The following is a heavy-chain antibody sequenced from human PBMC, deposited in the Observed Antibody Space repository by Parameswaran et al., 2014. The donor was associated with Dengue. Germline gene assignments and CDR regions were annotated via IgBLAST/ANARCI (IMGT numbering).Heavy chain of an antibody. CDR2: IIPIFGTA. D-gene: IGHD2-21*02. J-gene: IGHJ5*02. Sequence: SWVRQAPGQGLEWMGGIIPIFGTANYAQKFQGRVTITADESTSTAYMELSSLRSEDTAVYYCARDKLAYCGGDCYYNWFDPWGQGTLVTVSS. CDR3: ARDKLAYCGGDCYYNWFDP. V-gene: IGHV1-69*01.